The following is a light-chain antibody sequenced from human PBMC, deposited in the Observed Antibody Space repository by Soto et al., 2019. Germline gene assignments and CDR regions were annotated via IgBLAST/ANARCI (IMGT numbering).Light chain of an antibody. J-gene: IGLJ2*01. CDR1: SSNIGSNS. CDR2: NNN. Sequence: QPVLTQPPSASGTPGQRVTISCSGSSSNIGSNSVNWYQQLPGTAPKLLIYNNNQRPSGVPDRFSGSKSGTSASLAISGLQSEDEADYYCAAWDDSLYGVVFGGGTKLTVL. CDR3: AAWDDSLYGVV. V-gene: IGLV1-44*01.